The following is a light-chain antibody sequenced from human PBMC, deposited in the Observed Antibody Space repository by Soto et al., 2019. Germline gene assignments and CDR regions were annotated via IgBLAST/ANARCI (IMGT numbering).Light chain of an antibody. CDR1: SSNIGNNY. CDR3: GTWDSTLSAGV. Sequence: QSVLTQPPSVSAAPGQKVTISCSGSSSNIGNNYVSWYQQLPGTAPKLLIYENSLRPSGIPDRFSGYKSGTSATLGITGLQTGDEADYYCGTWDSTLSAGVFGGGTKLTVL. J-gene: IGLJ3*02. CDR2: ENS. V-gene: IGLV1-51*02.